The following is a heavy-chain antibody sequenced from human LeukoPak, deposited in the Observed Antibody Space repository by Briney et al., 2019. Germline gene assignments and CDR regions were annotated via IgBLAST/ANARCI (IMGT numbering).Heavy chain of an antibody. J-gene: IGHJ6*02. CDR1: GCTFSDAW. Sequence: GGSLRLCWEGAGCTFSDAWGRWVRQAPGEVLGWGGRMKSRGSGGTTDYDAPVKGRFTISRDDSKNNLFLQMSSLQAEDTAVYYCAWDWTYYFDMAVWGQGTTVTVSS. D-gene: IGHD3/OR15-3a*01. CDR3: AWDWTYYFDMAV. V-gene: IGHV3-15*01. CDR2: MKSRGSGGTT.